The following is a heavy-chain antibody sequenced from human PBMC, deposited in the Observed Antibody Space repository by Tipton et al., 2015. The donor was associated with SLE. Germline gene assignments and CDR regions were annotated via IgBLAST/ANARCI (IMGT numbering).Heavy chain of an antibody. CDR3: RQLWLRGDAFDI. V-gene: IGHV4-34*01. CDR2: INHSGST. Sequence: TLSLTCTVSGGSISSHYWSWIRQPAGKGLEWIGEINHSGSTNYNPSLKSRVTISVDTSKNQFSLKLSSVTAADTAVYYCRQLWLRGDAFDIWGQGTMVTVSS. CDR1: GGSISSHY. D-gene: IGHD5-18*01. J-gene: IGHJ3*02.